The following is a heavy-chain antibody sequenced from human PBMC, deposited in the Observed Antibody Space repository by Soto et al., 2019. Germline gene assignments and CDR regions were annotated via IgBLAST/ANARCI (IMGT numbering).Heavy chain of an antibody. D-gene: IGHD3-10*01. Sequence: GESLKISCKGSGYSVTSYWIGWVRQMPGKGLEWMGIIYPGDSDTRYSPSFQGQVTISADKSISTAYLQWSSLKASDTAMYYCARREVTYYYGSGSYYFDYWGQGTLVTVSS. CDR1: GYSVTSYW. CDR3: ARREVTYYYGSGSYYFDY. J-gene: IGHJ4*02. V-gene: IGHV5-51*01. CDR2: IYPGDSDT.